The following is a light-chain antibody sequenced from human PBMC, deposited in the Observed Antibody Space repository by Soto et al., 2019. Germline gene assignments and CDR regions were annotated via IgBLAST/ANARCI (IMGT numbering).Light chain of an antibody. CDR2: EGS. V-gene: IGLV2-23*01. Sequence: QSALTQPASVSGSPGQSITISCTGTSSDVGSHNLVSWYQQHPDRAPKLMIYEGSKRPSGVPNRFSGAKSGNTASLTISGLQAEDEADYFCCANAGSSTYIFGSGTKVTVL. J-gene: IGLJ1*01. CDR1: SSDVGSHNL. CDR3: CANAGSSTYI.